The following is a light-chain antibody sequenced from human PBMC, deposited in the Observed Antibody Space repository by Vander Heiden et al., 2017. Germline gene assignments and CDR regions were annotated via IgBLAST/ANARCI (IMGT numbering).Light chain of an antibody. CDR1: HSISNH. Sequence: DMQMHQPPSSLSASIEDRVTITCRARHSISNHLQWYQHKPRKAPTLLIFAASSLTSGVPSTFSCSGSGSDFALTISRLQPEDFAPAYCQQSYSNRERWTFGQGTKVEIK. V-gene: IGKV1-39*01. CDR2: AAS. J-gene: IGKJ1*01. CDR3: QQSYSNRERWT.